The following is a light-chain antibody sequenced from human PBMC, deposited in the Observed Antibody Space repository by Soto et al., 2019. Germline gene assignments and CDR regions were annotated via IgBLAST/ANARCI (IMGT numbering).Light chain of an antibody. Sequence: QSALTQPASVSGSPGQSIAISCTGTFSDVGGYDYVSWYQQHPDKAPKLMIYEVTKRPSGVSNRFSGSKSGNTASLTISGLKPEDEADYYCSSHTRGSTRVFGSGTKLTGL. V-gene: IGLV2-14*01. CDR1: FSDVGGYDY. CDR2: EVT. J-gene: IGLJ1*01. CDR3: SSHTRGSTRV.